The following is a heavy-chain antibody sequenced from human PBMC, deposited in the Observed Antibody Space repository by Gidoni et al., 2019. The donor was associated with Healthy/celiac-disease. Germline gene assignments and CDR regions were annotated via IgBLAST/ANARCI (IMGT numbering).Heavy chain of an antibody. V-gene: IGHV3-9*01. CDR3: AKDSAPSIAVAGT. J-gene: IGHJ4*02. CDR1: GISFDDYA. Sequence: EVQLVEAGGGGVQPGRSLRRSCAAAGISFDDYAMHWVRQAPGKGLAWVSGISWNSRSIGYADSVKGRFTISRDNAKNSLYLQMNSLRAEDTALYYCAKDSAPSIAVAGTWGQGTLVTVSS. D-gene: IGHD6-19*01. CDR2: ISWNSRSI.